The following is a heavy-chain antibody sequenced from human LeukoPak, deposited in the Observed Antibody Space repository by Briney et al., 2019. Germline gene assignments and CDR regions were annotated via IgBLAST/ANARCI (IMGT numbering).Heavy chain of an antibody. CDR1: GGSFGGYY. CDR3: ARGKMRRYSGLRFDY. D-gene: IGHD5-12*01. Sequence: NPSETLSLTCAVYGGSFGGYYWSWIRQPPGKGLEWIGEINHSGSTNYNPSLKSRVTISVDTSKNQFSLKLSSVTAADTAVYYCARGKMRRYSGLRFDYWGQGTLVTVSS. J-gene: IGHJ4*02. CDR2: INHSGST. V-gene: IGHV4-34*01.